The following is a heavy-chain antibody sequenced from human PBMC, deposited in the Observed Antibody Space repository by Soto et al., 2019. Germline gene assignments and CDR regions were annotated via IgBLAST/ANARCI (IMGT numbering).Heavy chain of an antibody. CDR2: FDPEDGET. D-gene: IGHD1-26*01. CDR1: GYTLTELS. Sequence: ASVKVSCKVSGYTLTELSMHWVRQAPGKGLEWMGGFDPEDGETIYAQKFQGRVTMTEDTSTDTAYMELSGLRSEDTAVYYCATVESGSYYFDYWGQGTLVTVSS. CDR3: ATVESGSYYFDY. V-gene: IGHV1-24*01. J-gene: IGHJ4*02.